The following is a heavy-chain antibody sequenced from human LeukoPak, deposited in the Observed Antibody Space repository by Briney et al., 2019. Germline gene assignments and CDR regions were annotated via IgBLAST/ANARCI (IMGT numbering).Heavy chain of an antibody. CDR2: IYTSGST. V-gene: IGHV4-4*09. D-gene: IGHD3-16*01. J-gene: IGHJ6*03. CDR1: GGSISSYY. CDR3: AGGGATEYYYYMDV. Sequence: SETLSLTCTVSGGSISSYYWSWIRQPPGKGLEWIGYIYTSGSTNHNPSLKSRVTLSVDTSKNHFSLKLSSVTAADTGGYYCAGGGATEYYYYMDVWGKGTTVTVSS.